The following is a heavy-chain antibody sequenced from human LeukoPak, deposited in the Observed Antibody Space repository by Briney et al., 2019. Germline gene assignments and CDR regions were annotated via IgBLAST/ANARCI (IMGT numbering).Heavy chain of an antibody. D-gene: IGHD6-19*01. J-gene: IGHJ4*02. CDR2: IYDSGST. V-gene: IGHV4-59*08. Sequence: PSETLSPTCTVSGGSISSYFWSWIRQPPGKGLEWIGYIYDSGSTNYNPSFKSRVTISVDTPKNQFSLKLSSVTAADTAVYYCASGYSSGWYGVWGQGTLVTVSS. CDR3: ASGYSSGWYGV. CDR1: GGSISSYF.